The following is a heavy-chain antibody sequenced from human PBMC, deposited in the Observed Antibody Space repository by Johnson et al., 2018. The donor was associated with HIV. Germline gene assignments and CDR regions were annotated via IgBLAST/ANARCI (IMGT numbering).Heavy chain of an antibody. D-gene: IGHD6-6*01. CDR3: ANVRYSSSPDAFDI. J-gene: IGHJ3*02. CDR1: GFTFSSYA. V-gene: IGHV3-23*04. CDR2: ISWNSRSI. Sequence: MQLVESGGGVVQPGGSLRLSCAASGFTFSSYAMHWVRQAPGKGLEWVSGISWNSRSIGYADSVKGRFTISRDNSKNTLYLQLNSLRAEATAVYYCANVRYSSSPDAFDIWGQGTMVTVSS.